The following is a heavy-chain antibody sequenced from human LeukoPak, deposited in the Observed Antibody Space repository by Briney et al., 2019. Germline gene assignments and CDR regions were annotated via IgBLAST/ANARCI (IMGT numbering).Heavy chain of an antibody. CDR2: ISSSSSYI. D-gene: IGHD6-25*01. J-gene: IGHJ6*02. Sequence: GGSLRLSCAASGFTFSSYSMNWVRQAPGKGLEWVSSISSSSSYIYYADSVKGRFTISRDNAKNSLYLQMNSLRAEHTAVYYCARDAAYYYGMDVWGQGTTVTVSS. CDR1: GFTFSSYS. CDR3: ARDAAYYYGMDV. V-gene: IGHV3-21*01.